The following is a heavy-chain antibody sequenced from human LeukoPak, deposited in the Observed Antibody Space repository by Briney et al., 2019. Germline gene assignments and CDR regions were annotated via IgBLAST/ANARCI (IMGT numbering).Heavy chain of an antibody. Sequence: SETLSLTCAVYGGSFSGFYWSWIRQPPGKGLEWIGSIYYSGSTYYNPSLKSRVTISVDTSKNQFSLKLSSVTAADTAVYYCARHYGPWGQGTLVTVSS. D-gene: IGHD3-16*01. V-gene: IGHV4-34*01. CDR3: ARHYGP. CDR1: GGSFSGFY. J-gene: IGHJ5*02. CDR2: IYYSGST.